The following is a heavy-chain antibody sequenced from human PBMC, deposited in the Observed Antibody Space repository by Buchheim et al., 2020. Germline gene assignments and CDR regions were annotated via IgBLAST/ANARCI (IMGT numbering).Heavy chain of an antibody. CDR2: ISRSSSTI. D-gene: IGHD2-2*01. CDR3: TRERDCSSTSCYVGPFCYYYGMDV. Sequence: EVQLVESGGGLVQPGGSLRLSCAASGFTFSSYSMNWVRQAPGKGLEWVSYISRSSSTIYYADSVKGRFTISRDNAKNSLYLRMNSLRDEDTAVYYCTRERDCSSTSCYVGPFCYYYGMDVWGQGTT. J-gene: IGHJ6*02. V-gene: IGHV3-48*02. CDR1: GFTFSSYS.